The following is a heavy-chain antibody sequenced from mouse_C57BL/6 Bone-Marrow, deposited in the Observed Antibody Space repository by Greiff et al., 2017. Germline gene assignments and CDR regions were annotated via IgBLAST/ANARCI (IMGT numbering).Heavy chain of an antibody. CDR1: GYTFTDYY. Sequence: EVQLQQSGPELVKPGASVKISCKASGYTFTDYYMNWVKQSHGKSLEWIGDINPNNGGTSYNQKFKGKATLTVDKSSSTAYMELRSLTSEDSAVYYCARGYYGSSYFFAYWGQGTRVTVSA. V-gene: IGHV1-26*01. CDR3: ARGYYGSSYFFAY. J-gene: IGHJ3*01. CDR2: INPNNGGT. D-gene: IGHD1-1*01.